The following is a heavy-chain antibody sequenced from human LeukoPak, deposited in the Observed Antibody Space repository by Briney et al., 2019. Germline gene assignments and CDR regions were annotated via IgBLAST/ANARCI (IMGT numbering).Heavy chain of an antibody. V-gene: IGHV1-69*04. CDR3: ARDGDFWSGYYRYYYMDV. J-gene: IGHJ6*03. CDR1: GGTFSSYA. Sequence: ASVKVSCKASGGTFSSYAISWVRQAPGQGLEWMGRIIPILGIANYAQKFQGRVTITADKSTSTAYMELSSLRSEDTAVYYCARDGDFWSGYYRYYYMDVWGKGTTVTVSS. D-gene: IGHD3-3*01. CDR2: IIPILGIA.